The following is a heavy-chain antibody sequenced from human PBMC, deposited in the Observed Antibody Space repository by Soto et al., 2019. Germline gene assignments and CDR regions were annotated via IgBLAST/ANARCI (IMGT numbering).Heavy chain of an antibody. CDR3: AREGSGSYYYYMDV. V-gene: IGHV1-18*01. CDR2: ISANNGNT. J-gene: IGHJ6*03. Sequence: ASVKVSCKASGGTFSSYAISWVRQAPGQGLEWMGWISANNGNTNYAQKLQGRVTMTTDKSTSTAYMELRSLRSDDTAVYYCAREGSGSYYYYMDVWGKGTTVTVSS. CDR1: GGTFSSYA. D-gene: IGHD3-10*01.